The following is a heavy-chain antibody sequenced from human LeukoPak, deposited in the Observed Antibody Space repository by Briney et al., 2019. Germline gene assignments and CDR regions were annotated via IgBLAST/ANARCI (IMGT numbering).Heavy chain of an antibody. J-gene: IGHJ4*02. CDR1: GFTFSSYE. D-gene: IGHD6-19*01. CDR2: ISSSGSTK. CDR3: ARSQWLVRGYYFDY. Sequence: GGSLRLSCAASGFTFSSYEMNWVRQAPGKGLEWVSYISSSGSTKYYADSVKGRITISKNSLYLQMNSLRAEDTAVYYCARSQWLVRGYYFDYWGQGTLVTVSS. V-gene: IGHV3-48*03.